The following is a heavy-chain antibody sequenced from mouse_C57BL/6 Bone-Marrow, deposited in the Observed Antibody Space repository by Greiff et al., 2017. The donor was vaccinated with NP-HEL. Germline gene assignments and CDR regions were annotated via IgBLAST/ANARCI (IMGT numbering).Heavy chain of an antibody. CDR3: ARGGVWITTVVDFDY. CDR1: GYTFTSYW. CDR2: IDPNSGGT. J-gene: IGHJ2*01. D-gene: IGHD1-1*01. V-gene: IGHV1-72*01. Sequence: QVQLKQPGAELVKPGASVKLSCKASGYTFTSYWMHWVKQRPGRGLEWIGRIDPNSGGTKYNEKLKSKATLTVDKPSSTAYMQLSSLTSEDSAVYYCARGGVWITTVVDFDYWGQGTTLTVSS.